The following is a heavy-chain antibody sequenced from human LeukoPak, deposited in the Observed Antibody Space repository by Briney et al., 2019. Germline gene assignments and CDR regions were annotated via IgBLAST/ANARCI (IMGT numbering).Heavy chain of an antibody. CDR2: ISGYNGNT. CDR1: GYTFTSYG. CDR3: ARGPLVYYYYYMDL. V-gene: IGHV1-18*01. J-gene: IGHJ6*03. Sequence: GASVKVSCKASGYTFTSYGISWVRQAPGQGLEWMGWISGYNGNTNYAQKLQGRVTMTTDTSTSTAYMELRSLRSDDTAVYYCARGPLVYYYYYMDLWGKGTTVTISS. D-gene: IGHD2-8*02.